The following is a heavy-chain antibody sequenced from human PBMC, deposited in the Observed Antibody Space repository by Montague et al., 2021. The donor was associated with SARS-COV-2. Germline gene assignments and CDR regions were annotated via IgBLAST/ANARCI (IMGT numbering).Heavy chain of an antibody. CDR2: LKQTGAT. CDR3: ARAPDYDILTGDLTEGFDF. D-gene: IGHD3-9*01. V-gene: IGHV4-34*01. J-gene: IGHJ4*02. CDR1: VQSVSGGS. Sequence: SETLSLTCAVDVQSVSGGSWARIGRPPVWSPVSTGELKQTGATNYNPSLRSRVTISVDTSKSQFSLKVSSVTAADTAVYFCARAPDYDILTGDLTEGFDFWGQGTLVTVSS.